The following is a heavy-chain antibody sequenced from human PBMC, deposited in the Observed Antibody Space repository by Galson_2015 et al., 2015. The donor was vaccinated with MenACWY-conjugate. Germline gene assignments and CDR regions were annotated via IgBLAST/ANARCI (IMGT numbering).Heavy chain of an antibody. CDR3: GRSPGTGTVDY. CDR2: INQDGNEK. CDR1: GFTFSIYW. J-gene: IGHJ4*02. V-gene: IGHV3-7*03. Sequence: SLRLSCAASGFTFSIYWMSWVRRAPGKGLEWVANINQDGNEKYYVDSVEGRFTISRDNAKNSLYLQMNSLSADDTAVYYCGRSPGTGTVDYWGQGTLVTVSS. D-gene: IGHD3/OR15-3a*01.